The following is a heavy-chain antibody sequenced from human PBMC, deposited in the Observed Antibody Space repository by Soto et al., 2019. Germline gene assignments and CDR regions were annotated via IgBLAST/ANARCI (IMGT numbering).Heavy chain of an antibody. V-gene: IGHV4-59*01. CDR3: AISPYGSGSYTLEY. J-gene: IGHJ4*02. CDR1: GGSISSYY. D-gene: IGHD3-10*01. Sequence: SETLSLTCTVSGGSISSYYWSWIRQPPGKGLEWIGYIYYSGSTNYNPSLKSRVTISVDTSKNQFSLKLSSVTAADTAVYYCAISPYGSGSYTLEYWGQGTLVTVSS. CDR2: IYYSGST.